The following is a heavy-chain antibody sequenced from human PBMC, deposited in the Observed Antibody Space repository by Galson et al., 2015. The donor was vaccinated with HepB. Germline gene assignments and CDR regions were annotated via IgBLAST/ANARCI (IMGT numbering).Heavy chain of an antibody. V-gene: IGHV6-1*01. Sequence: CAISGDRVSSHRAAWNWIRRSPSRGVEGRGRACYRSKWNNDYAVSEKNRITINPDTSNNQFSLLLNSVVPEDTAVYYCARALHSDYGVFDYWGQRTLITVSS. D-gene: IGHD4-17*01. CDR1: GDRVSSHRAA. J-gene: IGHJ4*02. CDR2: ACYRSKWNN. CDR3: ARALHSDYGVFDY.